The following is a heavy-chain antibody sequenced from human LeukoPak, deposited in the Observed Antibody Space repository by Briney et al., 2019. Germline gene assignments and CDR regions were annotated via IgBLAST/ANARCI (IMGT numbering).Heavy chain of an antibody. CDR3: ARDGVFRSSAPDY. CDR2: IKQDGSEK. J-gene: IGHJ4*02. Sequence: GGSLRLSCAASGFTFSDYYMSWIRQAPGKGLEWVANIKQDGSEKYYVDFVKGRFTISRDNAKNSLYLQMNSLRAEDTAVYYCARDGVFRSSAPDYWGQGTLVTVSS. CDR1: GFTFSDYY. V-gene: IGHV3-7*01. D-gene: IGHD6-6*01.